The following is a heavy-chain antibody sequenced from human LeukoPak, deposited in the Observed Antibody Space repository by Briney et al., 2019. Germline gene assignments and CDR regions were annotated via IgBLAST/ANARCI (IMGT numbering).Heavy chain of an antibody. D-gene: IGHD2-2*01. J-gene: IGHJ6*02. CDR1: GFTFSSYA. V-gene: IGHV3-23*01. Sequence: GGSLRLSCAASGFTFSSYAMTWVRQAPGKGLEWVSAISGSGGSTYYADSVKGRFTISRDNSKNTLYLQMNSLRAEDTAVYYCAKGDIVVVPAAIFYYYYGMDVWGQGTTVTVSS. CDR3: AKGDIVVVPAAIFYYYYGMDV. CDR2: ISGSGGST.